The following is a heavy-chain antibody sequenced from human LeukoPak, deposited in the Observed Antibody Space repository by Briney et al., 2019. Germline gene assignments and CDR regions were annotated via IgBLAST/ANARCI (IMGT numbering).Heavy chain of an antibody. J-gene: IGHJ4*02. CDR1: GDSISSYY. Sequence: ETLSLTCTVSGDSISSYYWSWVRQPPGKGLEWVSVLYAGGESYYADSVLGRFTISRDNSNITVFLEMNSLTADDTAVYFCARDSAGNQYSSGNFDLWGQGTLVTVSS. CDR2: LYAGGES. D-gene: IGHD3-10*01. V-gene: IGHV3-53*03. CDR3: ARDSAGNQYSSGNFDL.